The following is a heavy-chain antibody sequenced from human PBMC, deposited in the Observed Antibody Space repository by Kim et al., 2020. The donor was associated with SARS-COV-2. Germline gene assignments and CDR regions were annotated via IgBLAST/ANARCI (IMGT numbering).Heavy chain of an antibody. V-gene: IGHV3-23*01. Sequence: GGSLRLSCAASGFTFSGYAMSWVRQAPGKGLEWVSSISGSGGGNTYYASSVKGRFTISRDNSKTILYLQMNSLRVEDTAKYYCANAVGTNNFGTLDQWGQGTQVTVSS. CDR3: ANAVGTNNFGTLDQ. CDR2: ISGSGGGNT. CDR1: GFTFSGYA. J-gene: IGHJ4*02. D-gene: IGHD6-19*01.